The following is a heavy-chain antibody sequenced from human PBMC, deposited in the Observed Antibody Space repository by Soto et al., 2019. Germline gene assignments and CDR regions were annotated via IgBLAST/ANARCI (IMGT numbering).Heavy chain of an antibody. Sequence: QVQLVESGGGVVQPGRSLRLSCAASGFTFSSYAMHWFRQAPGKGLEWVAVISYDGSNKYYADCVKGRFTISRDNCKNTLYLQMNSLRAEDTAVYYCARGFDLWGRGTLVTVSS. CDR3: ARGFDL. CDR2: ISYDGSNK. V-gene: IGHV3-30-3*01. CDR1: GFTFSSYA. J-gene: IGHJ2*01.